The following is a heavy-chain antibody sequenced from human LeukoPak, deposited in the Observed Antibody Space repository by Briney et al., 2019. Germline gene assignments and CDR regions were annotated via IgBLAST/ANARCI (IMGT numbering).Heavy chain of an antibody. CDR1: GFTFSSYA. V-gene: IGHV3-30*04. CDR2: ISYDGSNK. D-gene: IGHD3-16*02. Sequence: PGRSLRLSCAASGFTFSSYAMHWVRQAPGKGLEWVAVISYDGSNKYYADSVKGRFTISRDNSKNTLYLQMNSLRAEDTAVYYCARDVGSGGYTDYWGQGTLVTVSS. J-gene: IGHJ4*02. CDR3: ARDVGSGGYTDY.